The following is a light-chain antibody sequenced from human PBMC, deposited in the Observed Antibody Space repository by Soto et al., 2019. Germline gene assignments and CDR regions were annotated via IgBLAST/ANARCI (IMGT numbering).Light chain of an antibody. CDR3: QQSYSTPIT. V-gene: IGKV1-39*01. CDR1: QSISSY. J-gene: IGKJ5*01. CDR2: AAY. Sequence: DNEMTQSPSTLPASVGDRVSITCRASQSISSYLNWYQQKPGKAPKLLIYAAYSLQSGVPSRFSGSGSGTDFTLTISSLQPEDFATYYCQQSYSTPITVGPGTRLDIK.